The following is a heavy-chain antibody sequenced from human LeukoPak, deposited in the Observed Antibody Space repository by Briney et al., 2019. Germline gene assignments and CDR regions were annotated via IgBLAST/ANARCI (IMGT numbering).Heavy chain of an antibody. J-gene: IGHJ4*02. D-gene: IGHD6-6*01. CDR1: GGTFSSYA. CDR3: ARDPFSIGYSSSSGYFDY. CDR2: IIPIFGTA. Sequence: GASVKVSCKASGGTFSSYAISWVRQAPGQGLEWMGGIIPIFGTANYAQKFQGRVTITTDESTSTAYMELSSLRSEDTAVYYCARDPFSIGYSSSSGYFDYWGQGTLVTVSS. V-gene: IGHV1-69*05.